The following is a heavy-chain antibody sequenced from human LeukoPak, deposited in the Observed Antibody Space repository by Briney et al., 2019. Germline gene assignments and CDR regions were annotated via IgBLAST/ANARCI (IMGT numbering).Heavy chain of an antibody. J-gene: IGHJ4*02. D-gene: IGHD6-6*01. CDR2: ISPTGSTT. CDR3: ARGPNSNWSGLDF. CDR1: GFTFSSYW. V-gene: IGHV3-74*01. Sequence: PGGSLRLSCAASGFTFSSYWMSWVRQAPGKGLVWVSRISPTGSTTSYADSVKGRFTVSRDNAKNTLYLQVNNLRAEDTAVYYCARGPNSNWSGLDFWGQGTLLTVSS.